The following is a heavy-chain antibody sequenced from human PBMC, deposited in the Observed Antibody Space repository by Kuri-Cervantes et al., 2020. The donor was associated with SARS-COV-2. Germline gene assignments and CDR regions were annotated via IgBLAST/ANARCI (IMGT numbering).Heavy chain of an antibody. CDR2: ITGGSNII. Sequence: GESLKISCRASGFTFSIYSMNWVRQAPGKGLEWVSYITGGSNIIYYADSVKGRFTISRDNSKNTLYLQMDSLRAEDTAVYYCARDYYYDSSGYYASYAHGHMDVWGQGTTVTVSS. CDR3: ARDYYYDSSGYYASYAHGHMDV. D-gene: IGHD3-22*01. CDR1: GFTFSIYS. J-gene: IGHJ6*02. V-gene: IGHV3-48*01.